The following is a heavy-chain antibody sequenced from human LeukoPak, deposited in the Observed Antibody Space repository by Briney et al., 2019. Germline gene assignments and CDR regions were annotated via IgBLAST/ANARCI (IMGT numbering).Heavy chain of an antibody. J-gene: IGHJ3*02. D-gene: IGHD1-26*01. CDR2: ISGSGGST. CDR1: GFTFSSYG. Sequence: AGGSLRLSCAASGFTFSSYGMSWVRQAPGKGLEWVSAISGSGGSTYYADSVKGRFTISRDNSKNSLYLRMNSLRAEDTAVYYCARDGIVGVPAAFDIWGQGTMVTVSS. CDR3: ARDGIVGVPAAFDI. V-gene: IGHV3-23*01.